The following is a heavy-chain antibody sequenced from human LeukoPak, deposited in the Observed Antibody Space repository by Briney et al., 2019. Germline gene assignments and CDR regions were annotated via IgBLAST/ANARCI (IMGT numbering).Heavy chain of an antibody. J-gene: IGHJ5*02. Sequence: SGTLSLTCAVSGGSISSSNWWSWVRQPPGKGLEWIGEIYHSGSTNYNSSLKSRVTISVDKSKNQFSLKLSSVTAADTAVYYCARGQQLDAINWFDPWGQGTLVTVSS. D-gene: IGHD6-13*01. CDR2: IYHSGST. CDR3: ARGQQLDAINWFDP. V-gene: IGHV4-4*02. CDR1: GGSISSSNW.